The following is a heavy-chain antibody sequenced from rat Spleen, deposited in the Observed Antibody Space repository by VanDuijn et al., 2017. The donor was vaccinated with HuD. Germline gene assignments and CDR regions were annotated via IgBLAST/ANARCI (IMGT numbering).Heavy chain of an antibody. V-gene: IGHV2-13*01. CDR1: GFSLTSYG. J-gene: IGHJ2*01. Sequence: QVQLKESGPGLVQPSQTLSLTCTVSGFSLTSYGVSWVRQPPGKGLEWMGGIWDDGSTNYNSPLKSRRSINRDTYKSQVFLKMNSLQTEDTAIYFCTYPGILFDYWGQGVMVTVSS. CDR2: IWDDGST. D-gene: IGHD1-4*01. CDR3: TYPGILFDY.